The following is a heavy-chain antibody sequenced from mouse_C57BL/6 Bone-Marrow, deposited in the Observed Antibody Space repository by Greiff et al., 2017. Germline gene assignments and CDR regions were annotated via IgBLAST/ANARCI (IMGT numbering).Heavy chain of an antibody. CDR1: GFTFSGYY. V-gene: IGHV5-12*01. J-gene: IGHJ4*01. Sequence: EVQLLESGAGLVQPGGSLKLSCAASGFTFSGYYMYWVRQTPERRLEWVACISTGGGGTYYPDTVKGRFTISRDNATNTLYLQLSSLKSEDTAMYDCARSDSSGYDYAMDYWGQGTSVTVSS. CDR2: ISTGGGGT. D-gene: IGHD3-2*02. CDR3: ARSDSSGYDYAMDY.